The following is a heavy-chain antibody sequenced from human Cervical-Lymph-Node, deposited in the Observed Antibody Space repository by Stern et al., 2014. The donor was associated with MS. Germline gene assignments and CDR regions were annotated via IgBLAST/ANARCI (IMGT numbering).Heavy chain of an antibody. D-gene: IGHD2-8*01. Sequence: VQLVESGPEVKKPGASVLVSCKASGYTFTTYGITWVRQAPGQGLEWMGWISADSGNPKYAQKFQDRVTMTRATTTGTAYMEVRSLRSEDTAVYYCARDKMHAFDYWGQGTQVTVPS. V-gene: IGHV1-18*01. CDR2: ISADSGNP. J-gene: IGHJ4*02. CDR1: GYTFTTYG. CDR3: ARDKMHAFDY.